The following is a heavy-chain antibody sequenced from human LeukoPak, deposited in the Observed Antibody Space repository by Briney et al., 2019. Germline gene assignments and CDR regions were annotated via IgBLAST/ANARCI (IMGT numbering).Heavy chain of an antibody. Sequence: GGSLRLSCAASGFTFSSYEMNWVRQAPGKGLEWVSYISSSGSTIYYADSVKGRFTISRDNAKNSLYLQMNSLRAEDTAVYYCASTTIYGPLDPWGQGTLVTVSS. CDR2: ISSSGSTI. CDR1: GFTFSSYE. D-gene: IGHD3-3*01. V-gene: IGHV3-48*03. CDR3: ASTTIYGPLDP. J-gene: IGHJ5*02.